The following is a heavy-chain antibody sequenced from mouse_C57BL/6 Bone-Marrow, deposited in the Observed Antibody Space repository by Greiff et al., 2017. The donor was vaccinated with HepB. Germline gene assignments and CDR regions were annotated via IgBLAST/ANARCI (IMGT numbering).Heavy chain of an antibody. D-gene: IGHD3-2*02. Sequence: VHLVESGAELARPGASVKLSCKASGYTFTSYGISWVKQRTGQGLEWIGEIYPRSGNTYYNEKFKGKATLTADKSSSTAYMELRSLTSEDSAVYFCARSGPYFDYWGQGTTLTVSS. CDR1: GYTFTSYG. V-gene: IGHV1-81*01. J-gene: IGHJ2*01. CDR3: ARSGPYFDY. CDR2: IYPRSGNT.